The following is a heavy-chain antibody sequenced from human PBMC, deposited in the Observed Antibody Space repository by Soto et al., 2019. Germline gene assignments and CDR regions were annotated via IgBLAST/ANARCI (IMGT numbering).Heavy chain of an antibody. V-gene: IGHV4-30-4*01. Sequence: PSETLSLTCTVSGDSISSGDSYWSWIRQPPGKGLEWIGFIYYSGSTYYNPSLKSRVTISVDTSNNQFSLKLSSVTAADTAVYCCARDNSGDRGNFDFWGQGTLVTVSS. CDR1: GDSISSGDSY. CDR3: ARDNSGDRGNFDF. D-gene: IGHD7-27*01. CDR2: IYYSGST. J-gene: IGHJ4*02.